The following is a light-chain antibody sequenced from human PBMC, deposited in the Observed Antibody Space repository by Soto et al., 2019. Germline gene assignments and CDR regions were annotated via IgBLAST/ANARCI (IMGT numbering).Light chain of an antibody. Sequence: DIQMTQSPSSLSASVGDRVTITCRASQGVSAYLLWYQQKPGKAPKFLIYASSSLQSGVPSRFRGSGSGTLFTLTISSLQPEDFATYYCQQSYSTPTITFGHGTRLEIK. J-gene: IGKJ5*01. CDR3: QQSYSTPTIT. CDR1: QGVSAY. CDR2: ASS. V-gene: IGKV1-39*01.